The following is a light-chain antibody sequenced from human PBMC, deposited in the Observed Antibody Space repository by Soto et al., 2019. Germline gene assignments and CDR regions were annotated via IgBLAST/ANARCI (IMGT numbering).Light chain of an antibody. V-gene: IGLV2-23*02. CDR2: EVS. CDR1: SSDVGNYNL. J-gene: IGLJ3*02. CDR3: YSYAISAPFV. Sequence: QSALTQPASVSGSPGQSITISCTGTSSDVGNYNLVSWYQQHPGKAPKVMIYEVSNRPSGVSTRFSGSKSGNTASLTISGLQAEDEADYCCYSYAISAPFVFGGGTKVTVL.